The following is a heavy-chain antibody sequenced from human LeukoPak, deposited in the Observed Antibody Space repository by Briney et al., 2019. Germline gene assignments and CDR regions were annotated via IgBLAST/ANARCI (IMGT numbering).Heavy chain of an antibody. CDR1: GESFSGYY. V-gene: IGHV4-34*12. Sequence: SETLSLTCVVYGESFSGYYWTWIRQPPGKGLEWIGEIIDTGSTKYNSSLKSRVTISVDTSKNEFSLNLTSVTAADTAIYYCARGLASGYPPIPFDYWGQGTLVTGSS. CDR3: ARGLASGYPPIPFDY. D-gene: IGHD3-3*01. CDR2: IIDTGST. J-gene: IGHJ4*02.